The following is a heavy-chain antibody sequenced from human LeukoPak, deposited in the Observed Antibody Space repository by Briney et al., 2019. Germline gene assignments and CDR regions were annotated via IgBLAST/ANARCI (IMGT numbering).Heavy chain of an antibody. CDR1: GFTFSSYA. V-gene: IGHV3-23*01. Sequence: GGSLRLSCAASGFTFSSYAMTWVRQAPGKGLEWVSTITGSGGYTYYADSVKGRFTISRDNSKNTLFLRMNSLRAEDTAVYFSAKQSLYDSSGHFHYWGQGTLVTVSS. J-gene: IGHJ4*02. CDR3: AKQSLYDSSGHFHY. CDR2: ITGSGGYT. D-gene: IGHD3-22*01.